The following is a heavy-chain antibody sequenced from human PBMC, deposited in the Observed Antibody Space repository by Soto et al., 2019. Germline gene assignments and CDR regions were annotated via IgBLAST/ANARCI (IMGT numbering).Heavy chain of an antibody. CDR1: GDSISSGYY. J-gene: IGHJ4*02. CDR3: AREAGKLEPLDY. CDR2: IYHSGTT. V-gene: IGHV4-38-2*02. Sequence: SETLSLTCAVSGDSISSGYYWAWIRQPPRKGLEWVASIYHSGTTYYNSSLTSRVTISVDTSKNQFSLKLSSVTAADTAVYYCAREAGKLEPLDYWGQGTLVTVSS. D-gene: IGHD1-1*01.